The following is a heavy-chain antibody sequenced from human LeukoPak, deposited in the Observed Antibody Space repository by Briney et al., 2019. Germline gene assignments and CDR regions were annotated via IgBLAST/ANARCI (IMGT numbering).Heavy chain of an antibody. Sequence: PGGSLRLSCAASGFTFSDYYMSWIRQAPGKGLEWAAYISSGTYYADSVKGRFTISRDNAKNSLYLQMNSLTVEDTAVYYCARLSTAAAQGDYWGRGTLVTVSS. CDR3: ARLSTAAAQGDY. D-gene: IGHD6-13*01. CDR1: GFTFSDYY. V-gene: IGHV3-11*04. CDR2: ISSGT. J-gene: IGHJ4*02.